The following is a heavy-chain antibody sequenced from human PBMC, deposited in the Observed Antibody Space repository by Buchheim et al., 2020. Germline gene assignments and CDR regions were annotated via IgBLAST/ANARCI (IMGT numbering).Heavy chain of an antibody. CDR3: AKSLPAFSMITSYYYGMDV. CDR1: GFTFSSYG. CDR2: ISYDGSNK. J-gene: IGHJ6*02. D-gene: IGHD2/OR15-2a*01. Sequence: QVQLVESGGGVVQPGRSLRLSCAASGFTFSSYGMHWVRQAPGKGLEWVAVISYDGSNKYYADSVKGRFTISRDNSKNTLYLQMNSLRAEDTAVYYCAKSLPAFSMITSYYYGMDVWGQGTT. V-gene: IGHV3-30*18.